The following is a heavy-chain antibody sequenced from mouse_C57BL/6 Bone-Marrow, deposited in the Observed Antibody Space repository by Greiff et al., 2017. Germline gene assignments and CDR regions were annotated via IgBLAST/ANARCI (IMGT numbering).Heavy chain of an antibody. D-gene: IGHD1-1*01. CDR3: AYGRFAY. J-gene: IGHJ3*01. CDR1: GYTFTDYE. Sequence: VQLQPSGAELVRPGASVTLSCKASGYTFTDYEMHWVKQTPVHGLEWIGAIYPETGGTAYNQKFKGTAILTADKSSSTAYMELRSLTSEDSAVYYCAYGRFAYWGQGTLVTVSA. CDR2: IYPETGGT. V-gene: IGHV1-15*01.